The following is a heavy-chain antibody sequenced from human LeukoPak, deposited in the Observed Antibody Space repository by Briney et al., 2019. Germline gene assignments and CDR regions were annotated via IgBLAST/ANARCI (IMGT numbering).Heavy chain of an antibody. CDR2: ISSSSSYI. D-gene: IGHD1-26*01. CDR1: GFTFSSYS. V-gene: IGHV3-21*01. Sequence: GGPLRLSCAASGFTFSSYSMNWVREAPGKGLEWVSSISSSSSYIYYADSVKGRFTISRDNAKNSLYLQMNSLRAEDTAVYYCARDPEGATTGASDYWGQGTLVTVSS. CDR3: ARDPEGATTGASDY. J-gene: IGHJ4*02.